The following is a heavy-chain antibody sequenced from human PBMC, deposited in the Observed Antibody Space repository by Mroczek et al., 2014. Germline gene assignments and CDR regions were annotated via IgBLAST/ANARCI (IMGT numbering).Heavy chain of an antibody. D-gene: IGHD1-26*01. V-gene: IGHV1-69*12. Sequence: QVQLVQSGAEVKKPGSSVKVSCKASGGTFSSYAISWVRQAPGQGLEWMGGIIPIFGTANYAQKFQGRVTITADESTSTAYMELSSLRSEDTAVYYCASSRSAPEHTVGAIPFDYWGQGTLVTVSS. J-gene: IGHJ4*02. CDR2: IIPIFGTA. CDR3: ASSRSAPEHTVGAIPFDY. CDR1: GGTFSSYA.